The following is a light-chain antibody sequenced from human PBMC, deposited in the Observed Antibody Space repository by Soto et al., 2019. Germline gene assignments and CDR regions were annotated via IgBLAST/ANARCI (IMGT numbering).Light chain of an antibody. Sequence: EIVLTQSPVTLSVSPGERVTLSCRASQRLSSNLAWYQQKPGQAPRLLIYDASNRATGIPARFSGSGSGTDFTLTISSLEPEDFAVYYCQQRSNWALTFGGGTKVDIK. J-gene: IGKJ4*01. CDR3: QQRSNWALT. CDR2: DAS. V-gene: IGKV3-11*01. CDR1: QRLSSN.